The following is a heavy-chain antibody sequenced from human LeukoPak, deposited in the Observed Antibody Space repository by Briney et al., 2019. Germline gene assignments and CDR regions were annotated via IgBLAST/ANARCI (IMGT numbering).Heavy chain of an antibody. Sequence: GGSLRLSCAASGFTFSSYWMHWVRQAPGKGLVWVSRISSDGSSTDYADSVKGRFTISRDNSKNTLYLQVNSLRAEDTAVYFCAKEPTSRGSGRGYFDLWGRGTLITVSS. CDR3: AKEPTSRGSGRGYFDL. CDR2: ISSDGSST. CDR1: GFTFSSYW. J-gene: IGHJ2*01. D-gene: IGHD6-19*01. V-gene: IGHV3-74*01.